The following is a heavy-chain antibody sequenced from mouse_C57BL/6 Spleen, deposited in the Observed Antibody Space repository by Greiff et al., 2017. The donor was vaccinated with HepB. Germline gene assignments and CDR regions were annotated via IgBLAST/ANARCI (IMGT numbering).Heavy chain of an antibody. CDR1: GFTFSSYA. J-gene: IGHJ2*01. Sequence: EVKVVESGEGLVKPGGSLKLSCAASGFTFSSYAMSWVRQTPEKRLEWVAYISSGGDYIYYADTVKGRFTISRDNARNTLYLQMSSLKSDDTAMYYCTRDKRWFLDYWGQGTTLTVSS. CDR3: TRDKRWFLDY. V-gene: IGHV5-9-1*02. D-gene: IGHD1-1*02. CDR2: ISSGGDYI.